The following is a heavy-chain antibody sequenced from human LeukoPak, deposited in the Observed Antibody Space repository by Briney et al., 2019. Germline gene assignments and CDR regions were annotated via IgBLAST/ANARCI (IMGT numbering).Heavy chain of an antibody. CDR1: GFTLSSYA. V-gene: IGHV3-23*01. CDR3: AKDVEATISSGGYYFDY. Sequence: GGSLRLSCAASGFTLSSYAISWVRQAPGKGLEWVSAISGSDGSTHYADSVKGRFTISRDSSNNILYLQMNDLRAGDTALYFCAKDVEATISSGGYYFDYWGQGTLVTVSS. J-gene: IGHJ4*02. CDR2: ISGSDGST. D-gene: IGHD5-12*01.